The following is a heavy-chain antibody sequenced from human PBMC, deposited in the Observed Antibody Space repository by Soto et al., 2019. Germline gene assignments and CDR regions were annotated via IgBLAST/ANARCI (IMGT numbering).Heavy chain of an antibody. V-gene: IGHV3-30*04. D-gene: IGHD3-9*01. J-gene: IGHJ4*02. Sequence: QVQLVESGGGVVPPGTSLRLSCAVSGFTFTAFAIHWVRQAPGKGLEWVAVISYDGRDSHYADSVKGRLTISRDNSKKTVFLQINSLTTEDTAIYYCAKDRYFDSYHFDYWGQGTRVTVSS. CDR2: ISYDGRDS. CDR1: GFTFTAFA. CDR3: AKDRYFDSYHFDY.